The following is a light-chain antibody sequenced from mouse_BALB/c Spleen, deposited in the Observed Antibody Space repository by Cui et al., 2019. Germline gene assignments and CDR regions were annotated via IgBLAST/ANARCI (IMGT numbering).Light chain of an antibody. CDR2: VAS. J-gene: IGKJ5*01. V-gene: IGKV6-23*01. Sequence: EIVMTQSHKFMSTSVGDRVSITCKASQDVGCVVAWFEQKPGQSPKLLIYVASTRHTGGPDRCTGSGSGTDFTLTISNVQSEDLADYFCQQFRNYPPSLTFGAGTKLELK. CDR3: QQFRNYPPSLT. CDR1: QDVGCV.